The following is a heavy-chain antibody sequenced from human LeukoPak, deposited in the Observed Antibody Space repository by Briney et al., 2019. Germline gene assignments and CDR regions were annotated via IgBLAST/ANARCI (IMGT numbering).Heavy chain of an antibody. CDR3: ARGPPNWGYDY. V-gene: IGHV1-8*02. CDR2: MSSNSGDT. Sequence: ASVKVSCKASGDTFSSYGISWVRQATGQGPEWMGWMSSNSGDTGYAQNFQGRVTMTRDTSISTAYMELSSLRSEDTAVYYCARGPPNWGYDYWGQGTLVTVSS. D-gene: IGHD7-27*01. J-gene: IGHJ4*02. CDR1: GDTFSSYG.